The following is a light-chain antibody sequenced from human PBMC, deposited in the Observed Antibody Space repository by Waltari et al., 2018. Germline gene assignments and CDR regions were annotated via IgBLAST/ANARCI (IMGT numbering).Light chain of an antibody. CDR3: AAWDASLSGVV. V-gene: IGLV1-44*01. CDR2: NSH. Sequence: QSVLTQPPSASGAPGQRVTISCSGDSSNIGRYSVAWYQQLPGTAPKLVIYNSHSRRPGLPDRISGSKSCTSASLAITGLQSGDEADYYCAAWDASLSGVVFGGGTKLTVL. CDR1: SSNIGRYS. J-gene: IGLJ2*01.